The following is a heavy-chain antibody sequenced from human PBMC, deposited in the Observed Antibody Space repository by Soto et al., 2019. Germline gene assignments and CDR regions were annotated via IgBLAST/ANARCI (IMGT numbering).Heavy chain of an antibody. J-gene: IGHJ6*02. CDR2: IYHSGST. D-gene: IGHD2-15*01. Sequence: PSETLSLTCAVSGGSISSINWWSWVRQPPGKGLEWIGEIYHSGSTNYNPSLKSRVTISVDKSKNQFSLKLSSVTAADTAVYYCARGDCSGGSCYYGMDVWGQGTTVTVSS. CDR3: ARGDCSGGSCYYGMDV. V-gene: IGHV4-4*02. CDR1: GGSISSINW.